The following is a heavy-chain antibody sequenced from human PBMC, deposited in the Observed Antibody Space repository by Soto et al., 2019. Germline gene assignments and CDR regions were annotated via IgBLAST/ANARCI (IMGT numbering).Heavy chain of an antibody. CDR2: FYPGDSDT. J-gene: IGHJ4*02. V-gene: IGHV5-51*01. CDR1: GYSFTSHW. CDR3: ATSTGRGFNY. D-gene: IGHD1-26*01. Sequence: GASLKISCKASGYSFTSHWIGWVRQMPGKGLEWMAIFYPGDSDTKYSPSFQGHVSISADKSIATVYLQWGSLRASDTAIYYCATSTGRGFNYWGQGTLVTVSS.